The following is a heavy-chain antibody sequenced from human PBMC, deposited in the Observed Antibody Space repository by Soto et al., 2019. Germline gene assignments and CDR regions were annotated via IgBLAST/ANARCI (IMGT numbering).Heavy chain of an antibody. CDR1: GFSLMTNGVG. J-gene: IGHJ4*02. V-gene: IGHV2-5*02. Sequence: QITLKESGPTLVKPTQTLTLTCTVSGFSLMTNGVGVGWFRQPPGKALAWLALIYRDDDKRYRPSLNSRVTVTEGNNKNQVVLTMTSMDPVDTATYYCAHTVARGAYWETFNYWGLGTLVSV. D-gene: IGHD1-26*01. CDR2: IYRDDDK. CDR3: AHTVARGAYWETFNY.